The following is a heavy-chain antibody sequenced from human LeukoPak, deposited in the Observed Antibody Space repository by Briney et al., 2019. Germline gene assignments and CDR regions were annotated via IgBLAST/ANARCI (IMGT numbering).Heavy chain of an antibody. D-gene: IGHD1-7*01. V-gene: IGHV3-30*18. J-gene: IGHJ4*02. Sequence: SGGSLRLSCAASGFTFSSYGMHWVRQAPRKGLEWVAVISYDGRNKHYADSVKGRFTISRDNSKNTLYLQMNSLRAEDTAVYYCAKDSVMDGTGTGGDYWGQGTLVTVSS. CDR3: AKDSVMDGTGTGGDY. CDR2: ISYDGRNK. CDR1: GFTFSSYG.